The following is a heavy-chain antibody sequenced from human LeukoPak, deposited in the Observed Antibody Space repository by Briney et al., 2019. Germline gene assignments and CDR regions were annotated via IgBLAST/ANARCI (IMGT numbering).Heavy chain of an antibody. D-gene: IGHD3-16*01. Sequence: GGSLRLSCAASGFSFSSYAMTWARQAPVKGLEWVSAISGDGTRTYYADSVKGRFTISRDNSKNTLYLEMSSLRVEDTGIYYCAKWPEGAMDYFDYWGQGTLVTVSS. CDR3: AKWPEGAMDYFDY. CDR1: GFSFSSYA. CDR2: ISGDGTRT. V-gene: IGHV3-23*01. J-gene: IGHJ4*02.